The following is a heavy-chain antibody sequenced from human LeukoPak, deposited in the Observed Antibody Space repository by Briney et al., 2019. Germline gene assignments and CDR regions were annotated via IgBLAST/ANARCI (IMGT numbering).Heavy chain of an antibody. CDR1: GFTFGDYG. CDR3: TGSFGELTFFDY. D-gene: IGHD3-10*01. Sequence: GGSLRLSCTTSGFTFGDYGMSWVRQAPGRGLEWVGFIRSKAYGGTTENAASVKGRFTISRDDSKSIAYLQMNSLKTEDTAVYYCTGSFGELTFFDYWGLGTLVTVSS. V-gene: IGHV3-49*04. J-gene: IGHJ4*02. CDR2: IRSKAYGGTT.